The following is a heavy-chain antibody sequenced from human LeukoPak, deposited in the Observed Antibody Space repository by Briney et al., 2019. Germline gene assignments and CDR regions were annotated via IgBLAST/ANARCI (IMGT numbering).Heavy chain of an antibody. CDR1: GGSFSGYY. CDR3: ARGGDYTTFDY. Sequence: SSETLSLTCAVYGGSFSGYYWSWIRQPPGKGLEWIGEINHSGSTNYNPSLKSRVTISVDTSKNQLSLKLSSVTAADTAVYYCARGGDYTTFDYWGQGTLVTVSS. CDR2: INHSGST. D-gene: IGHD4-17*01. V-gene: IGHV4-34*01. J-gene: IGHJ4*02.